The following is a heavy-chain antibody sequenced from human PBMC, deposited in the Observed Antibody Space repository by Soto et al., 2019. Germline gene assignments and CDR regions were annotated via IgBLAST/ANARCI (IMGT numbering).Heavy chain of an antibody. Sequence: SETLSLTCTVSGGSISPYYWSWIRQPPGKGLEWIGYVYYSGNTNYNPSLESRVTISVDTSRNRFSLNLTSATAADTAVYYCARKGAADSYAHDYMDVWGRGTAVT. CDR1: GGSISPYY. CDR3: ARKGAADSYAHDYMDV. D-gene: IGHD6-13*01. J-gene: IGHJ6*03. CDR2: VYYSGNT. V-gene: IGHV4-59*01.